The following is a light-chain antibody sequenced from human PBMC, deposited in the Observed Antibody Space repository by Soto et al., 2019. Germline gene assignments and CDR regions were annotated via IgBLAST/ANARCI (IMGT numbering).Light chain of an antibody. J-gene: IGKJ4*01. CDR2: GAS. CDR1: QSFSIA. V-gene: IGKV3-15*01. CDR3: PQYNNWPPIT. Sequence: EIVMTQYTGTLPVSPGERETVSCRASQSFSIALAWYQQTPGQAPRLLIYGASTRATGVPPTFSGSGSGTDFTLTISSLQSEDFAVYYWPQYNNWPPITFGGGTKVDIK.